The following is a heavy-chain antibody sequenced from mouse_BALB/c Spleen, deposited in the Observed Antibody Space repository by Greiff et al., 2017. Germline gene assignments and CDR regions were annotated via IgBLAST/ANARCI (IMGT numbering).Heavy chain of an antibody. CDR2: IYPGDGDT. D-gene: IGHD1-1*01. J-gene: IGHJ2*01. V-gene: IGHV1-80*01. CDR3: ARGLITTVVGRYFDY. CDR1: GYAFSSYW. Sequence: LQESGAELVRPGSSVKISCKASGYAFSSYWMNWVKQRPGQGLEWIGQIYPGDGDTNYNGKFKGKATLTADKSSSTAYMQLSSLTSEDSAVYFCARGLITTVVGRYFDYWGQGTTLTVSS.